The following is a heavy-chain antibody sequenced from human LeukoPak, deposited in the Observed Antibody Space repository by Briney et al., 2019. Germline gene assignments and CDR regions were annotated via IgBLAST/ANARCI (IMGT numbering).Heavy chain of an antibody. CDR2: ISGSGDNT. Sequence: GGSLRLSCAASGLTFSSYAMSWVRQAPGKGLEWVSGISGSGDNTYYADSVKGRFTISRDNSKNTLYLQMNSLRAEDTAVYDCARTVDTSMVYYFDYWGQGTLVTVSS. J-gene: IGHJ4*02. D-gene: IGHD5-18*01. CDR1: GLTFSSYA. CDR3: ARTVDTSMVYYFDY. V-gene: IGHV3-23*01.